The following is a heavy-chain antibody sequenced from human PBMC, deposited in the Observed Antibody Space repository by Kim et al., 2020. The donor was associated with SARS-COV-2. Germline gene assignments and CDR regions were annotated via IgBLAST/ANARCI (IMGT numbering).Heavy chain of an antibody. Sequence: SVKVSCKASGGTFSSYAISWVRQAPGQGLEWMGGIIPIFGTANYAQKFQGRVTITADESTSTAYMELSSLRSEDTAVYYCARDLWQQLERGRGWFDPWGQGTLVTVSS. CDR3: ARDLWQQLERGRGWFDP. J-gene: IGHJ5*02. D-gene: IGHD6-13*01. CDR1: GGTFSSYA. CDR2: IIPIFGTA. V-gene: IGHV1-69*13.